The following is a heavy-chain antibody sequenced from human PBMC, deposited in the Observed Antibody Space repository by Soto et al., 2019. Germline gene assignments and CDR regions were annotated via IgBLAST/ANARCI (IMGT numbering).Heavy chain of an antibody. J-gene: IGHJ6*02. D-gene: IGHD3-10*01. V-gene: IGHV4-39*07. Sequence: PSETLSLTCTVSGGSVSSGTYYWSWVRQPPGKGLEWIGEIYHSGSTNYNPSLKSRVTISVDRSKNQFSLKLSSVTAADTAVYYCARGGLSGSYYGRYYYYGMDVWGQGTTVTVSS. CDR1: GGSVSSGTYY. CDR3: ARGGLSGSYYGRYYYYGMDV. CDR2: IYHSGST.